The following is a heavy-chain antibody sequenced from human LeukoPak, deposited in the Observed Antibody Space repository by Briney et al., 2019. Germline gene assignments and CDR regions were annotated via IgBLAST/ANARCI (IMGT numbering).Heavy chain of an antibody. CDR2: INYSGST. V-gene: IGHV4-34*01. CDR1: GGSFSRYY. Sequence: SETLSLTCAVNGGSFSRYYWSWIRQPPGKGLEWIGEINYSGSTNYNPSLKSRVTISVDTSKNQFSLKLNSVTAADTAVYYCARRKSMVRGAINWFDPWGQGTLVTVSS. CDR3: ARRKSMVRGAINWFDP. J-gene: IGHJ5*02. D-gene: IGHD3-10*01.